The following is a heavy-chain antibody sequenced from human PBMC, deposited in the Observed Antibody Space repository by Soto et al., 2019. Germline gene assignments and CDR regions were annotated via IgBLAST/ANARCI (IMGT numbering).Heavy chain of an antibody. CDR3: AREGVAAPYYYYGMDV. V-gene: IGHV4-59*01. D-gene: IGHD2-15*01. CDR2: ISYTGST. CDR1: GDSIRSYY. Sequence: PSETLSLTCTVSGDSIRSYYLSWIRQPPGKGLEWIGYISYTGSTHYNPSLKSRVTISADTSKNQFSLKLSSVTTADTALYYCAREGVAAPYYYYGMDVWGQGSTVTVSS. J-gene: IGHJ6*02.